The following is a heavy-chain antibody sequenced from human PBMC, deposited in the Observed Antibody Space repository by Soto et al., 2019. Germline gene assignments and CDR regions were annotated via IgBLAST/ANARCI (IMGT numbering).Heavy chain of an antibody. D-gene: IGHD2-2*01. J-gene: IGHJ5*02. CDR1: GGSIISSSYC. CDR2: IYYSGST. Sequence: SETLSLTCIVSGGSIISSSYCWGCIRQRPGEGLEWIGSIYYSGSTNYNPSPKSRVTISLDTSKNQVSLKLSSVTAADTAVYYCGRESRYCSSTSCYGSWFDPWGQGTMVTVSS. V-gene: IGHV4-39*07. CDR3: GRESRYCSSTSCYGSWFDP.